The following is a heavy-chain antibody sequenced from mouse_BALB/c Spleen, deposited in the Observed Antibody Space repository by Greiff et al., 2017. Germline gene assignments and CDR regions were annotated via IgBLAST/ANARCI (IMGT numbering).Heavy chain of an antibody. J-gene: IGHJ4*01. Sequence: DVMLVESGGDLVKPGGSLKLSCAASGFTFSSYGMSWVRQTPDKRLEWVATISSGGSYTYYPDSVKGRFTISRDNAKNTLYLQMSSLKSEDTAMYYCARRYDPYAMDYWGQGTSVTVSS. CDR3: ARRYDPYAMDY. D-gene: IGHD2-10*02. V-gene: IGHV5-6*02. CDR2: ISSGGSYT. CDR1: GFTFSSYG.